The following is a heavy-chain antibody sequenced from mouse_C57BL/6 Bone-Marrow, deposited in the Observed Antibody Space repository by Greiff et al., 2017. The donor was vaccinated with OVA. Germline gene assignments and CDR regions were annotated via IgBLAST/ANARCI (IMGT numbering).Heavy chain of an antibody. CDR2: IYPGSGNT. CDR3: AVQLRLRWAMDY. V-gene: IGHV1-76*01. D-gene: IGHD3-2*02. Sequence: VKLMESGAELVRPGASVKLSCKASGYTFTDYYINWVKQRPGQGLEWIARIYPGSGNTYYNEKFKGKATLTAEKSSSTAYMQLSSLTSEDSAVYFCAVQLRLRWAMDYWGQGTSVTVSS. J-gene: IGHJ4*01. CDR1: GYTFTDYY.